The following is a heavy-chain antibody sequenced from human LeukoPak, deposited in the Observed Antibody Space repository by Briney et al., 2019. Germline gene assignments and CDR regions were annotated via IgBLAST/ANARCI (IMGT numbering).Heavy chain of an antibody. CDR3: AKSPIAAAGTRYFQH. CDR1: GFTFSSSA. Sequence: GGSLRLSCAASGFTFSSSAMSWVRQAPGKGLEWVSAISGSGGTTYYADSVKGRFTISRDNSKSTLYLQLNCLRAEDTALYYCAKSPIAAAGTRYFQHWGQGTLVTVSS. J-gene: IGHJ1*01. V-gene: IGHV3-23*01. CDR2: ISGSGGTT. D-gene: IGHD6-13*01.